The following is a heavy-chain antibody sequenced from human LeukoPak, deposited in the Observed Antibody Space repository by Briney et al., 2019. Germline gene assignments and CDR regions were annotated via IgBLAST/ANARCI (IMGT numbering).Heavy chain of an antibody. CDR1: GGSISSYY. CDR3: ARDLGTGTTGNNWFDP. Sequence: KPSETLSLTCTVSGGSISSYYWSWIRQPPGKGLEWIALIYTSGSTNYNPSLKSRVTMSVDTCKNQFSLKLSSVTAADTAVYYCARDLGTGTTGNNWFDPWGQGTLVTVSS. CDR2: IYTSGST. V-gene: IGHV4-4*07. D-gene: IGHD1-1*01. J-gene: IGHJ5*02.